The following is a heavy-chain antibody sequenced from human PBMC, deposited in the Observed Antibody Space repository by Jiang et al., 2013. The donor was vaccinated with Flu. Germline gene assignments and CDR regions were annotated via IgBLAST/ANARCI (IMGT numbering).Heavy chain of an antibody. V-gene: IGHV5-10-1*01. CDR3: ARRKKAFGVVRGYLFIGGMDV. Sequence: GAEVKKPGESLRISCKGSGYSFTSYWISWVRQMPGKGLEWMGRIDPSDSYTNYSPSFQGHVTISADKSISTAYLQWSSLKASDTAMYYCARRKKAFGVVRGYLFIGGMDVWGKGTTVTVSS. D-gene: IGHD3-3*01. CDR1: GYSFTSYW. CDR2: IDPSDSYT. J-gene: IGHJ6*04.